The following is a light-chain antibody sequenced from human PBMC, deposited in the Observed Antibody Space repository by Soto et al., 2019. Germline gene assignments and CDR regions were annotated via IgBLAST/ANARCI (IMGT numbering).Light chain of an antibody. V-gene: IGKV1-39*01. J-gene: IGKJ2*01. CDR1: QSISTS. CDR3: LQTYSGHHT. CDR2: AAS. Sequence: DIQMAQSPSSLSASVGGRVTITCRASQSISTSLNWYQQKSGKAPHLLVYAASSLQSGVPSRFTGRGPGPDFTLTISSLQPEDCATYYSLQTYSGHHTFGQGTEVQVK.